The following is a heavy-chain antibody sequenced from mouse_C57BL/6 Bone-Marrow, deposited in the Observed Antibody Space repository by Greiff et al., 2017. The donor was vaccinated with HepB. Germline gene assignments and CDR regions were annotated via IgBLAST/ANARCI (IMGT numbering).Heavy chain of an antibody. V-gene: IGHV1-82*01. J-gene: IGHJ4*01. CDR1: GYAFSSSW. D-gene: IGHD2-14*01. CDR2: IYPGDGDT. CDR3: ASLGYYRGVYYAMDY. Sequence: QVQLQQSGPELVKPGASVKISCKASGYAFSSSWMNWVKQRPGKGLEWIGRIYPGDGDTNYNGKFKGKATLTADKSSSTAYMQLSSLTSEDSAVYFCASLGYYRGVYYAMDYWGQGTSVTVSS.